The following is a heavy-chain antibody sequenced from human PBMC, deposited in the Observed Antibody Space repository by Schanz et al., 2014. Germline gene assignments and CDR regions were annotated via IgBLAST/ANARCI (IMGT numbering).Heavy chain of an antibody. CDR2: VHPSGTT. J-gene: IGHJ5*02. Sequence: QVHLQQWGAGLLQPSETLSLTCGVGGVSFSFYYWSWVLQPPGKGLEWIGEVHPSGTTNCNPSPTYRAPMSVPASKTHFSRKLPPVPAADPAVYYCARGQDHAKTGDLWGRGTLVTISS. D-gene: IGHD2-2*01. CDR1: GVSFSFYY. V-gene: IGHV4-34*02. CDR3: ARGQDHAKTGDL.